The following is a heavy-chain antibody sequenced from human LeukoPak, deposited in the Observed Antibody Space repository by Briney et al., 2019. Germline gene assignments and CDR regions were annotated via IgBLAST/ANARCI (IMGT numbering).Heavy chain of an antibody. CDR1: GGTFSSYA. CDR3: ARVVLGRRWLQTSYYYGMDV. Sequence: ASVEVSCKASGGTFSSYAISWVRQAPGQGLEWMGGIIPIFGTANYAQKFQGRVTITADESTSTAYMELSSLRSEDTAVYYCARVVLGRRWLQTSYYYGMDVWGQGTTVTVSS. V-gene: IGHV1-69*13. J-gene: IGHJ6*02. D-gene: IGHD5-24*01. CDR2: IIPIFGTA.